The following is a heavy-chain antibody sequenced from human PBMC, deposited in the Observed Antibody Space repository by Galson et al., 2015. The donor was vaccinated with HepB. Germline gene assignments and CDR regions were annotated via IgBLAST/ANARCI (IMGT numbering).Heavy chain of an antibody. J-gene: IGHJ3*02. CDR3: AKDRRTGTTPPDGFDI. CDR2: SSGSDGST. Sequence: SLRLSCAGSGFTFSSYAMSWVRQASGKGLEWVSASSGSDGSTYYTDSVKGRFTISRDDSKSTLYLQMNSLRAEDTAVYYCAKDRRTGTTPPDGFDIWGQGTMVTVSS. CDR1: GFTFSSYA. V-gene: IGHV3-23*01. D-gene: IGHD1-1*01.